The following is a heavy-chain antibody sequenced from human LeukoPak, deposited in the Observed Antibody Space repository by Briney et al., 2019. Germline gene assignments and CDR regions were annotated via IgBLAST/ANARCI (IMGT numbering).Heavy chain of an antibody. CDR3: AKDGIARSIFDY. CDR2: IRNDGSDK. Sequence: GRSLCLSCAASGFTLSTYGMHWVRHAPRKGLEWVAFIRNDGSDKYYEDSVKGRFTISRDNSKNTLYLQMNSLRAEDTAVYYCAKDGIARSIFDYWGQGTLVTASS. V-gene: IGHV3-30*02. CDR1: GFTLSTYG. D-gene: IGHD1-1*01. J-gene: IGHJ4*02.